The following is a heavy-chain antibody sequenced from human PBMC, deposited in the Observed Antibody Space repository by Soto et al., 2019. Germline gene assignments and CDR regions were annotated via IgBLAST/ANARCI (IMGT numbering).Heavy chain of an antibody. V-gene: IGHV1-69*13. Sequence: ASVKVSCKASGGTFSSYAISWVRQAPGQGLEWMGGIIPIFGTANYAQKFQGRVTITADESTSTAYMELSSLRSEDTAVYYCARDRRVVAATPTNDAFDIWGQGTMVTVSS. CDR2: IIPIFGTA. J-gene: IGHJ3*02. CDR1: GGTFSSYA. CDR3: ARDRRVVAATPTNDAFDI. D-gene: IGHD2-15*01.